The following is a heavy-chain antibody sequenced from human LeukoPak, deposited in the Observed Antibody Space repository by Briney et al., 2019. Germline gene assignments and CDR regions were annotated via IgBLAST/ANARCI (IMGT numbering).Heavy chain of an antibody. D-gene: IGHD1-14*01. Sequence: PSETLSLTCTVSDYSISISYYWGWVRQPPGKGLEWIGSIYHSGSTYYNPSLKSRVTISVDTSENQFSLNLRSVTAADTAVFFCARAHRVFVTSYNKYYYYMDVWGKGTTVTVSS. J-gene: IGHJ6*03. CDR1: DYSISISYY. CDR3: ARAHRVFVTSYNKYYYYMDV. CDR2: IYHSGST. V-gene: IGHV4-38-2*02.